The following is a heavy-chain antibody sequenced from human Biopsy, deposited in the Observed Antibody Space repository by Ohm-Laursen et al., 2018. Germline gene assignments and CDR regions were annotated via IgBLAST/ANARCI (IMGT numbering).Heavy chain of an antibody. CDR1: GYTFTTYY. J-gene: IGHJ4*02. CDR3: AKDLLEWSVPS. CDR2: IDPKTGGT. V-gene: IGHV1-2*02. D-gene: IGHD3-3*01. Sequence: VASVKVSCKASGYTFTTYYIHWVRQAPGQGLEWMGWIDPKTGGTEYAQKFRGRVTMTRDTSISTMYMDLSSLRSDDTAVYYCAKDLLEWSVPSWGQGTLVTVSS.